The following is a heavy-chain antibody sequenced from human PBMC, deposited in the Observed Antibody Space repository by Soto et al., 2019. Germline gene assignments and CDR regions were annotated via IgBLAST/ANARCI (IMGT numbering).Heavy chain of an antibody. J-gene: IGHJ4*02. CDR3: AINLYYYDSSGPFDY. CDR2: IIPIFGTA. V-gene: IGHV1-69*13. CDR1: GGTFSSYA. Sequence: SVKVSFKASGGTFSSYAISWVRQAPGQGLEWMGGIIPIFGTANYAQKFQGRVTITADESTSTAYMELSSLRSEDTAVYYCAINLYYYDSSGPFDYWGQGTLVTVSS. D-gene: IGHD3-22*01.